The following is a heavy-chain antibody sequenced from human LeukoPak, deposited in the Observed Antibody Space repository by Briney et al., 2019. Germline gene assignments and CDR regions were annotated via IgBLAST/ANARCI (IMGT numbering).Heavy chain of an antibody. J-gene: IGHJ6*03. D-gene: IGHD3-3*01. CDR3: ARDHYDFWSGYYDTGFRYMDV. CDR1: GGSISSYY. V-gene: IGHV4-4*07. CDR2: IYTSGST. Sequence: SETLSLTCTVSGGSISSYYWSWIRQPAGKGLEWIGRIYTSGSTNYNPSLKSRVTMSVDTSKNQFSLKLSSVTAADTAVYYCARDHYDFWSGYYDTGFRYMDVWGKGTTVTVSS.